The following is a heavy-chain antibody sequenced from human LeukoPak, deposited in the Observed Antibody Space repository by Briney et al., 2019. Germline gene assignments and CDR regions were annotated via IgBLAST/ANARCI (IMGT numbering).Heavy chain of an antibody. J-gene: IGHJ6*02. V-gene: IGHV4-59*01. CDR1: GGSLSSYY. D-gene: IGHD3-9*01. Sequence: SETLSLTCTVSGGSLSSYYWSWIRQPPGKGLEWIGYIYYSGSTNYNPSLKSRVTISVDTSKNQFSLKLSSVTAADTAVYYCARAYFENYYYYGMDVWGQGTTVTVSS. CDR2: IYYSGST. CDR3: ARAYFENYYYYGMDV.